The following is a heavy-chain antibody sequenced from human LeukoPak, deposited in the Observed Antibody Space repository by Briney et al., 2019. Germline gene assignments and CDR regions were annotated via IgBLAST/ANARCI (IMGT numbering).Heavy chain of an antibody. D-gene: IGHD5-18*01. CDR2: LYYSGST. V-gene: IGHV4-59*01. CDR3: GRVNSGYSYGDLAANYYYYYMDV. Sequence: SETLSRTCTGSGGSISSYYWGWIRHPPGNGREWCGNLYYSGSTNYNPSLKSRVTISVDTSKSQFSLKLSSVTAAHAAGDYWGRVNSGYSYGDLAANYYYYYMDVWGKGTALTVS. J-gene: IGHJ6*03. CDR1: GGSISSYY.